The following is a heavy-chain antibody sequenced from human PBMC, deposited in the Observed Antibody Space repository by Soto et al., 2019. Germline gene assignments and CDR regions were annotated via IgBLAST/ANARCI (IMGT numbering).Heavy chain of an antibody. CDR3: ARDDGFDLYYFDY. V-gene: IGHV3-33*01. CDR2: IWYDGSNK. Sequence: GGSLRLSCAASGFTFSSYGMHWVRQAPGKGLEWVAVIWYDGSNKYYADSVKGRFTISRDNSKNTLYLQMNSLRAEDTAVYYCARDDGFDLYYFDYWGQGSLVTVSS. D-gene: IGHD3-9*01. CDR1: GFTFSSYG. J-gene: IGHJ4*02.